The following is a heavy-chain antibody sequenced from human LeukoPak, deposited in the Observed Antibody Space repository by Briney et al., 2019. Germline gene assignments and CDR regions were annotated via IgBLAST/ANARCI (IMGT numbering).Heavy chain of an antibody. CDR2: ISGSGGST. D-gene: IGHD2-21*02. CDR3: AKGLGGGDRA. V-gene: IGHV3-23*01. CDR1: GFTFSNYG. Sequence: GGTLRLSCTASGFTFSNYGMSWVRQAPGKGLEWVSAISGSGGSTYYADSVKGRFTISRDNSKNTLYLQMNSLRAEDTAVYYCAKGLGGGDRAWGQGTLVTVSS. J-gene: IGHJ5*02.